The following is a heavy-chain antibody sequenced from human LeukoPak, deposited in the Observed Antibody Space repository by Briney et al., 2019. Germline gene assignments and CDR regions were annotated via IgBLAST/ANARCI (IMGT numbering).Heavy chain of an antibody. CDR1: GFTFSSYS. Sequence: PGGSLRLSCAASGFTFSSYSMNWVRQAPGKGLEWVSYISSGSSTIYYADSVKGRFTISRDIAKNSLYLQMNSLRAEDTAVYYCARDLYGDYVFDYWGQGTLVTVSS. D-gene: IGHD4-17*01. J-gene: IGHJ4*02. V-gene: IGHV3-48*01. CDR2: ISSGSSTI. CDR3: ARDLYGDYVFDY.